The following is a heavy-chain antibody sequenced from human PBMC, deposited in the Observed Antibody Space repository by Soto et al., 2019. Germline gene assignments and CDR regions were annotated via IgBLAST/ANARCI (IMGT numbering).Heavy chain of an antibody. CDR1: GYTFTSYG. CDR2: ICAYNGNT. Sequence: QVQLVQSGAEVKKPGASVKVSCKASGYTFTSYGISWVRQAPGQGLEWMGWICAYNGNTNYAQKLQGRVTMTTDTSTSTAYMELRSLRSDDTAVYYCARDTVGWGGSYSEYFDYWGQGTLVTVSS. CDR3: ARDTVGWGGSYSEYFDY. D-gene: IGHD1-26*01. V-gene: IGHV1-18*01. J-gene: IGHJ4*02.